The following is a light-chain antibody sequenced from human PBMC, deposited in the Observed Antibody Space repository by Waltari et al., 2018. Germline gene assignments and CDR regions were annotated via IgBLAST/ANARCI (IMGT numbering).Light chain of an antibody. V-gene: IGKV3-20*01. CDR1: QSVSRAS. J-gene: IGKJ1*01. Sequence: EIVLTQSPGTLSLSPGERATLSCRTSQSVSRASSWYQQKPGQAPRLLIYGIFNRATGSPDRFSGSGSGTDLRLTSSRLEPEDFAVYYCQHYVMLPVTFGQGTRVEVK. CDR3: QHYVMLPVT. CDR2: GIF.